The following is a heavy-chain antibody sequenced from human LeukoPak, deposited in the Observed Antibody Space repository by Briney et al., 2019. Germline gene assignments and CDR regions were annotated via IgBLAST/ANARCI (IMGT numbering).Heavy chain of an antibody. D-gene: IGHD4-17*01. J-gene: IGHJ1*01. CDR2: ISGSGGST. Sequence: PGGSLRLSCAASGFTFSSYAMSWVRQAPGKGLEWVSAISGSGGSTYYADSVEGRITISRDNSKNTLYLQMNSLSAEHTAVYYCAKDLGTVTTCYFQHWGQGTLVTVSS. CDR1: GFTFSSYA. V-gene: IGHV3-23*01. CDR3: AKDLGTVTTCYFQH.